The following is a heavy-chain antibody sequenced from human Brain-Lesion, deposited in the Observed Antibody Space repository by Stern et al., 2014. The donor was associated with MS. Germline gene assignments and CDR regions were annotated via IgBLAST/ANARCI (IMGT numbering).Heavy chain of an antibody. J-gene: IGHJ4*02. Sequence: VQLLESGGDLVHPGRSLRLSCAAFGFTFDDYAMHWVRPGPGQGLEWVAGISWNSGTIGYADSVKGRFTTSRDNAYSSLYLQMNSLRPEDTALYYCARDITGSSAYFAYWGQGTLVTVSS. CDR2: ISWNSGTI. V-gene: IGHV3-9*01. D-gene: IGHD1-14*01. CDR1: GFTFDDYA. CDR3: ARDITGSSAYFAY.